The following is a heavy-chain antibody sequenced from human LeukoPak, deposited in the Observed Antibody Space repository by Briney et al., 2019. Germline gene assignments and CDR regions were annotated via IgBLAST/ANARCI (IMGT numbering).Heavy chain of an antibody. CDR3: ARGYCSGGSCYLTPLDY. D-gene: IGHD2-15*01. J-gene: IGHJ4*02. CDR2: ISSSGSTI. CDR1: GFTFSSYS. Sequence: GGSLRLSCAASGFTFSSYSMNWVRQAPGKGLEWVSYISSSGSTIYYADSVKGRFTISRDNAKNSLYLQMNSLRAEDTAVYYCARGYCSGGSCYLTPLDYWGQGTLVTVSS. V-gene: IGHV3-48*04.